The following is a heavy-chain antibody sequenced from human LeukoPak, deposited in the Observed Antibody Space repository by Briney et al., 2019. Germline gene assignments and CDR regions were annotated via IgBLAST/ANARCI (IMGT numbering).Heavy chain of an antibody. CDR3: AKELDTMFFDY. J-gene: IGHJ4*02. D-gene: IGHD3-10*02. CDR2: AGWAGGTT. CDR1: GFNFERYT. V-gene: IGHV3-43*01. Sequence: GGSLRLSCATSGFNFERYTIHWVRQAPGKGLEWVSLAGWAGGTTSYSDSVRGRFTISRDSGRKSVYLQMNSLTTDDTAFYFCAKELDTMFFDYWGQGALVTVSS.